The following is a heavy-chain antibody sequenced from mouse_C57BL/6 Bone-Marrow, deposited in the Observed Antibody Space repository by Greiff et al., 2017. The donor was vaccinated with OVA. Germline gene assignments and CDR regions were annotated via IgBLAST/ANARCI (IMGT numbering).Heavy chain of an antibody. CDR1: GYTFTDYN. Sequence: EVQLQQSGPELVKPGASVKMSCKASGYTFTDYNMHWVKQSHGKSLEWIGYINPNNGGTSYNQKFKGKATLTVNKSSSTAYMELRSLTSEDSAVYYCATSMIRAYFDYWGQGTTLTVSS. CDR3: ATSMIRAYFDY. J-gene: IGHJ2*01. V-gene: IGHV1-22*01. CDR2: INPNNGGT. D-gene: IGHD2-4*01.